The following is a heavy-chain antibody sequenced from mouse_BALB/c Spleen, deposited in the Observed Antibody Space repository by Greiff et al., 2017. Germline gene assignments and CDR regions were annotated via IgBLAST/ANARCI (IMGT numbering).Heavy chain of an antibody. CDR2: ISYSGST. V-gene: IGHV3-8*02. CDR3: ARNRGNYERYFDY. J-gene: IGHJ2*01. Sequence: EVQLQQSGPSLVKPSQTLSLTCSVTGDSITSGYWNWIRKFPGNKLEYMGYISYSGSTYYNPSLKSRISITRDTSKNQYYLQLNSVTTEDTATYYCARNRGNYERYFDYWGQGTTLTVSS. D-gene: IGHD2-1*01. CDR1: GDSITSGY.